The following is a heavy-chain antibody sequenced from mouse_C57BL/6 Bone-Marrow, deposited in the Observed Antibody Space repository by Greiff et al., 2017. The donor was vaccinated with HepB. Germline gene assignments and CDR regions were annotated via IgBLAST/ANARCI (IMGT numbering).Heavy chain of an antibody. Sequence: DVMLVESGGGLVKPGGSLKLSCAASGFTFSDYGMHWVRQAPEKGLEWVAYISSGSSTIYYADTVKGRFTISRDNAKNTLFLQMTSLRSEDTAMYYCATYYYGSSYDWYFDVWGTGTTVTVSS. D-gene: IGHD1-1*01. CDR1: GFTFSDYG. CDR3: ATYYYGSSYDWYFDV. J-gene: IGHJ1*03. V-gene: IGHV5-17*01. CDR2: ISSGSSTI.